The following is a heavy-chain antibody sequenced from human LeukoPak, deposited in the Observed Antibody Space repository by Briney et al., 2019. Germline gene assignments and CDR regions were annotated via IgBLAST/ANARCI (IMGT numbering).Heavy chain of an antibody. CDR2: ISGSGGST. J-gene: IGHJ4*02. CDR3: AKDEGRLGYCSGGSCYYPTH. CDR1: GLTFSIYA. D-gene: IGHD2-15*01. V-gene: IGHV3-23*01. Sequence: GGYLRLSWAASGLTFSIYAMSWVRQAPGKGLEWVSAISGSGGSTYYAHSVKGRFTISRDNSKHTLYLQVNSLRAEDTAVYYCAKDEGRLGYCSGGSCYYPTHWGQGTLVTVSS.